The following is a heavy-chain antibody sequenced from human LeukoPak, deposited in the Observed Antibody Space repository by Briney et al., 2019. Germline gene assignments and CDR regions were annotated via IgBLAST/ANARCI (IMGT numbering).Heavy chain of an antibody. V-gene: IGHV1-2*06. CDR1: GFTFNGYY. CDR2: IHPYSGGS. D-gene: IGHD1-26*01. J-gene: IGHJ3*02. Sequence: GASVKVSCKASGFTFNGYYVHWVRQAPGQGLEWMGRIHPYSGGSNSAQKFQGRVTMARDMSINTVYMELSGLRSGDTALYYCASAVPAIVIPQNGFDIWGPGTMVTVSS. CDR3: ASAVPAIVIPQNGFDI.